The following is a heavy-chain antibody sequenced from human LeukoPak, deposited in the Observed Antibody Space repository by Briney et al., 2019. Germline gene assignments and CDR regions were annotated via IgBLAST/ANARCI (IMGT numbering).Heavy chain of an antibody. CDR1: GFTFSSYG. CDR2: IRYDGSNK. D-gene: IGHD3-16*01. V-gene: IGHV3-30*02. J-gene: IGHJ6*03. Sequence: GGSLRLSCAASGFTFSSYGMHWVRQAPGKGLEWVAFIRYDGSNKYYADSVKGRFTISRDNFYNTVSLQMNSLGDEDTGVYYCAKGLRTGVGPYMGYHYYMDVWGKGATVTVSS. CDR3: AKGLRTGVGPYMGYHYYMDV.